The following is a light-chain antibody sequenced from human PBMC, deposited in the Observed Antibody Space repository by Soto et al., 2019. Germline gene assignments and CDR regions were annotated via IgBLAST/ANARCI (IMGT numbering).Light chain of an antibody. J-gene: IGLJ1*01. Sequence: QYVLTQPVDVPGSAGQSITISCTGTSSDIGGFYYVSWYQHHQGKDPKLMIYQVSNRPSGVSNRISGSKSGNTASLTISGLQAEDEADYFCSSYSSSSTFYVFGPGTKVTVL. CDR3: SSYSSSSTFYV. CDR1: SSDIGGFYY. CDR2: QVS. V-gene: IGLV2-14*01.